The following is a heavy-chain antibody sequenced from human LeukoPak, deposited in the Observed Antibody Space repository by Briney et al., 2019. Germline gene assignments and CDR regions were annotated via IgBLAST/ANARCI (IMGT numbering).Heavy chain of an antibody. D-gene: IGHD6-13*01. J-gene: IGHJ3*02. Sequence: SETLSLTCTVSGGSISSYYWSWIRQPPGKGLEWIGYIYYSGSTNYNPSLKSRVTISVDTSKNQFPLKLSSVTAADTAVYYCARAPQQLPYDTFDIWGQGTMVTVSS. CDR3: ARAPQQLPYDTFDI. CDR2: IYYSGST. V-gene: IGHV4-59*01. CDR1: GGSISSYY.